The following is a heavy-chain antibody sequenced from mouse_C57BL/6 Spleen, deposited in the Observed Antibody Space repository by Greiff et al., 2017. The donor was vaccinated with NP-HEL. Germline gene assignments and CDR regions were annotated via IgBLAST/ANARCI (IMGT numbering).Heavy chain of an antibody. D-gene: IGHD1-1*01. CDR3: ARYVTTVVDYFDV. CDR1: GYAFSSYW. J-gene: IGHJ1*03. CDR2: IYPGDGDT. Sequence: QVQLQQSGAELVKPGASVKLSCKASGYAFSSYWMNWVQQRPGKGLEWIGQIYPGDGDTNYNGKFKGKATLTADNSSSTAYMQLSSLTSEDSAVYFCARYVTTVVDYFDVWGTGTTVTVSS. V-gene: IGHV1-80*01.